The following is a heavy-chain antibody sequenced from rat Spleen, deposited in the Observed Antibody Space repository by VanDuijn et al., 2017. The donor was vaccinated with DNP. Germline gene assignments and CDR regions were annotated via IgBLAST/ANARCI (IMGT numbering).Heavy chain of an antibody. J-gene: IGHJ3*01. CDR2: ITNSGGTT. CDR1: GFIFSNYW. D-gene: IGHD1-6*01. V-gene: IGHV5-31*01. CDR3: AKGMYTTGWGAY. Sequence: EVQLVESGGGPVQPGRSLKLSCVASGFIFSNYWMTWIRQAPGKGLEWVASITNSGGTTYYPDSLKGRFTISRDNAKSTLYLQMNSLRSEDTATYYCAKGMYTTGWGAYWGQGTLVTVSS.